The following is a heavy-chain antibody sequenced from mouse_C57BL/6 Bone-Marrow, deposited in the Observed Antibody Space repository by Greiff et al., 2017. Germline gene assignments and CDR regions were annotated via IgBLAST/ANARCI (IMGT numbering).Heavy chain of an antibody. CDR3: GRGGYDYDEGYYFDY. D-gene: IGHD2-4*01. V-gene: IGHV1-54*01. CDR2: INPGSGGT. Sequence: VQLQQSGAELVRPGTSVKVSCKASGYAFTNYLIEWVKQRPGQGLEWIGVINPGSGGTNYNEKFKGKATLTADKSSSTAYMQLSSLTSEDSAVYFCGRGGYDYDEGYYFDYWGQGTTLTVSS. CDR1: GYAFTNYL. J-gene: IGHJ2*01.